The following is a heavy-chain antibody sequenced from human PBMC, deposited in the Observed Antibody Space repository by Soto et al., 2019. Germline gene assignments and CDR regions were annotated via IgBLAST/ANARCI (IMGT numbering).Heavy chain of an antibody. CDR3: ARFETLGIHDIDY. V-gene: IGHV3-21*01. CDR1: GFSFRSYS. Sequence: GGSLRLSCAASGFSFRSYSMNWLRQAPGKAPEWVSSISASGDYIIYADSVKGRFTISRDDARNSLFLQMDSLRADDTAIYYCARFETLGIHDIDYWGQGTLVTVSS. D-gene: IGHD6-13*01. J-gene: IGHJ4*02. CDR2: ISASGDYI.